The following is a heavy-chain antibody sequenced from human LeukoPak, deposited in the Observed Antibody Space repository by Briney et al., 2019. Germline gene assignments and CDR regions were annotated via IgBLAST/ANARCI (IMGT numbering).Heavy chain of an antibody. CDR2: ISSSSSYI. CDR1: GFTFSSYS. D-gene: IGHD1-26*01. Sequence: PGGSLRLSCAASGFTFSSYSMNWVRQAPGKGLEWVSSISSSSSYIYYADSVKGRFTISRDNAKNSLYLQMNSLRDEDTAVYYCARVRVGDTAAFDIWGQWTMVTVSS. CDR3: ARVRVGDTAAFDI. V-gene: IGHV3-21*01. J-gene: IGHJ3*02.